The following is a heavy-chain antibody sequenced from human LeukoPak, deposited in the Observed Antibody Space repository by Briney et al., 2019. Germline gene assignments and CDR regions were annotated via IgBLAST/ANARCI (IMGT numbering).Heavy chain of an antibody. CDR1: GASISSYY. V-gene: IGHV4-59*08. J-gene: IGHJ3*02. D-gene: IGHD5/OR15-5a*01. CDR2: FHYSGST. CDR3: ARLSLPNAFDI. Sequence: SETLSLTCTVSGASISSYYWSWIRQPPGKGLECIGYFHYSGSTNYNPSLKSRVTISVDTSRKQFSLKLNSVTAADTAIYYCARLSLPNAFDIWGQGTMVTVSS.